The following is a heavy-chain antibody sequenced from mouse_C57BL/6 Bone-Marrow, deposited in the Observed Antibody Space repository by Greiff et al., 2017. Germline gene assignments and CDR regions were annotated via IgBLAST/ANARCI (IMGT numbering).Heavy chain of an antibody. CDR2: LWSGGST. CDR1: GFSFTSYG. CDR3: ASITLDYFDV. J-gene: IGHJ1*03. V-gene: IGHV2-2*01. Sequence: QVQLKESGPGLVQPSQSLSITCTVSGFSFTSYGVHWVRQSPGKGLEWLGVLWSGGSTAYNAAFISRLSISKDNSKSQVFFKMNSLQADDTAIYYCASITLDYFDVWGTGTTVTVSS. D-gene: IGHD1-1*02.